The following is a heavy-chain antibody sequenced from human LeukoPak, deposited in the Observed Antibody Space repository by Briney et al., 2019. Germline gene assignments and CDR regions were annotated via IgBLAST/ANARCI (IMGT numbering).Heavy chain of an antibody. CDR2: IYSGGGT. CDR1: GFSLRSNY. Sequence: GGSLRLSCAASGFSLRSNYMNWVRQAPGKGLEWVSVIYSGGGTSYADSVKGRFTISRDNSRNTLYLQMNSLRAEDTAVYYCVRDFGFASKNPLDMWGQGTMVTVSS. D-gene: IGHD3-10*01. V-gene: IGHV3-53*01. CDR3: VRDFGFASKNPLDM. J-gene: IGHJ3*02.